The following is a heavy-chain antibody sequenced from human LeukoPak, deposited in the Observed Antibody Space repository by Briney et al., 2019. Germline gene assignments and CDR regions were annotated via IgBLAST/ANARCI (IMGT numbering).Heavy chain of an antibody. V-gene: IGHV3-23*01. CDR3: LGYCSGGNCYSGGY. D-gene: IGHD2-15*01. CDR1: GYILSSYA. Sequence: GGSLSLSCAASGYILSSYAMRWVRQAREKGLEWVSTMSGSDGSTYYADTVKGRFTISRDNSKNTQSLQMNSLRAEDTAVYYCLGYCSGGNCYSGGYWGQGTLVTVSS. J-gene: IGHJ4*02. CDR2: MSGSDGST.